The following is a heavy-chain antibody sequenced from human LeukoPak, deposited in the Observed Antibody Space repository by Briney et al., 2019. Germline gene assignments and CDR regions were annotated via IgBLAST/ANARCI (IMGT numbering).Heavy chain of an antibody. CDR2: IREDGSEK. CDR3: ARDLAGHYYGSGSSFDY. Sequence: GGSLRLSCAASGFTVSSNYMSWVRQAPGKGLEWVANIREDGSEKYYVDSVKGQFTISRDNAKNSLFLQMDSLRAEDTAMYYCARDLAGHYYGSGSSFDYWGQGTLVTVSS. V-gene: IGHV3-7*01. J-gene: IGHJ4*02. D-gene: IGHD3-10*01. CDR1: GFTVSSNY.